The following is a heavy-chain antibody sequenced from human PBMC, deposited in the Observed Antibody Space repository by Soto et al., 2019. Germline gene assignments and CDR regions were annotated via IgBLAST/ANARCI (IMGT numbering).Heavy chain of an antibody. Sequence: QVQLVQSGAEVKKPGSSVKVSCKASGGTFSSYAISWVRQAPGQGLEWMGGIIPIFGTANYAQKFQGRVTMAAEESTSTADKELSSLRAEDTAVCYGAGDRGYYDYVWGGYRYRCFDYCGQGTLVTVSS. CDR2: IIPIFGTA. D-gene: IGHD3-16*02. CDR3: AGDRGYYDYVWGGYRYRCFDY. CDR1: GGTFSSYA. V-gene: IGHV1-69*12. J-gene: IGHJ4*02.